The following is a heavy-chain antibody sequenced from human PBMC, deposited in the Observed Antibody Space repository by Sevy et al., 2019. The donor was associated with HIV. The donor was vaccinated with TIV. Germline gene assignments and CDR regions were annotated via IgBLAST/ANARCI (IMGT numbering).Heavy chain of an antibody. CDR3: FGSGSRDAFDI. Sequence: GGSLRLSCAASGFTFSNAWMSWVRQAPGKGLEWVGRIKSKTDGGTTDYAAPVKGRFTISRDDSKNTLCLQMNSLKTEDTAVYYCFGSGSRDAFDIWGQGTMVTVSS. D-gene: IGHD3-10*01. J-gene: IGHJ3*02. CDR1: GFTFSNAW. CDR2: IKSKTDGGTT. V-gene: IGHV3-15*01.